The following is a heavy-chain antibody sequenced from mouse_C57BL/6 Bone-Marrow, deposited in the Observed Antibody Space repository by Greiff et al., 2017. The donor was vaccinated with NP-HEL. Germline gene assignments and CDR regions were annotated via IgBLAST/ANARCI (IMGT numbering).Heavy chain of an antibody. CDR1: GFTFSDYG. V-gene: IGHV5-17*01. CDR2: ISSGSSTI. Sequence: EGHLVESGGGLVKPGGSLKLSCAASGFTFSDYGMHWVRQAPEKGLEWVAYISSGSSTIYYADTVKGRFTISRDNAKNTLFLQMTSLRSEDTAMYYCARRDYDGPYFDVWGTGTTVTVSS. D-gene: IGHD2-4*01. CDR3: ARRDYDGPYFDV. J-gene: IGHJ1*03.